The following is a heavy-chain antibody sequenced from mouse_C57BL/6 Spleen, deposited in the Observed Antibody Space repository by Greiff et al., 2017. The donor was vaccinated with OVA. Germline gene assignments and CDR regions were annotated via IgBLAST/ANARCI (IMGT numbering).Heavy chain of an antibody. J-gene: IGHJ3*01. Sequence: QVQLQQSGPELVKPGASVKISCKASGYAFRSSRMNWVKQRPGKGLEWIGRIYPGDGDTNYNGKFKGKATLTADKSSSTAYMQISSLTSEESAVDFCARSGNDSAWFAYWGQGTLVTVSA. V-gene: IGHV1-82*01. CDR1: GYAFRSSR. CDR2: IYPGDGDT. D-gene: IGHD3-2*02. CDR3: ARSGNDSAWFAY.